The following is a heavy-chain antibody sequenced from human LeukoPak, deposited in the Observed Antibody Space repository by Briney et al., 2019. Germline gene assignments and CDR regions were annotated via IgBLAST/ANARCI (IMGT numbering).Heavy chain of an antibody. CDR3: ARSRRDGYNCDY. CDR2: IIPILGIA. V-gene: IGHV1-69*04. CDR1: GGTFSSYA. J-gene: IGHJ4*02. Sequence: SVKVSCKASGGTFSSYAISWVRQAPGQGLEWMGRIIPILGIANYAQKFQGRVTITADKSTSTAYMELSSLRSEDTAVYYCARSRRDGYNCDYWGQGTLVTVS. D-gene: IGHD5-24*01.